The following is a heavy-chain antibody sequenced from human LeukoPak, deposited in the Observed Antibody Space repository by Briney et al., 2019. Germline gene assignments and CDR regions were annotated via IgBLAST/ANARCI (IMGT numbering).Heavy chain of an antibody. CDR2: IYPGDSET. CDR1: GYSFIRYW. D-gene: IGHD6-13*01. J-gene: IGHJ4*02. Sequence: KHGESLRISCKGSGYSFIRYWIGWVRQMPGKGLEWMGIIYPGDSETRYSPSFQGQVTISADKSISTAYLQWSSLKASDTAMYYCATGGVYSSNFDYWGQGTLVTVSS. CDR3: ATGGVYSSNFDY. V-gene: IGHV5-51*01.